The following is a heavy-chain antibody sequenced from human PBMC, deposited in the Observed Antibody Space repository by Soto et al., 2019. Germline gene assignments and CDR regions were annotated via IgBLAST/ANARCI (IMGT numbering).Heavy chain of an antibody. CDR1: GYSFTSYW. CDR3: ARHAVYCSSTSCQTFYGMDV. V-gene: IGHV5-51*01. Sequence: GESLKISCKGSGYSFTSYWIGWVRQMPGKGLEWMGIIYPGDSDTRYSPSFQGQVTISADKSIRTAYLQWSSLKASDTAMYYCARHAVYCSSTSCQTFYGMDVWGQGTTVTVSS. D-gene: IGHD2-2*01. CDR2: IYPGDSDT. J-gene: IGHJ6*02.